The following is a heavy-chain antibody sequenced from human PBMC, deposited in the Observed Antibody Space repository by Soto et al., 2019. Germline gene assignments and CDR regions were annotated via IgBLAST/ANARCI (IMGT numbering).Heavy chain of an antibody. CDR3: ARERDSNFLNYFDY. CDR2: IYYSGST. D-gene: IGHD4-4*01. J-gene: IGHJ4*02. Sequence: KPSETLSLTCTVSGGSISSCYWSWIRQPPGKGLEWIGYIYYSGSTHYNPSLKSRVTISVDTSKNQFSLKLSSVTAADTAVYYCARERDSNFLNYFDYWGQGTLVTVSS. CDR1: GGSISSCY. V-gene: IGHV4-59*01.